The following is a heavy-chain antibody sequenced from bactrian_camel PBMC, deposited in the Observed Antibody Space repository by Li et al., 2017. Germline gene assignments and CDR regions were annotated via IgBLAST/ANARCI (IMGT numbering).Heavy chain of an antibody. CDR3: AARAGICGRNDNWSQMKF. V-gene: IGHV3S53*01. J-gene: IGHJ4*01. CDR1: GKFGSLNS. CDR2: IDSDGIA. D-gene: IGHD7*01. Sequence: HVQLVESGGGSVQAGGSLTLSCVASGKFGSLNSMAWFRRAPGNAREGVAAIDSDGIASYADSVKGRFTVSRDNANNTVNLMMNSLKPEDTAMYYCAARAGICGRNDNWSQMKFRGQGTQVTVS.